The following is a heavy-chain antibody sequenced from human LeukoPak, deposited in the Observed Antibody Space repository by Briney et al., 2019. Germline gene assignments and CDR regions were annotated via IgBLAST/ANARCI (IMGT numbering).Heavy chain of an antibody. Sequence: PGGSLRLSCAASGFTFSNYWMSWVRQAPGKGLEWVANINQDGSEEYYVDSVKGRFTISRDNAKNSLYLQTNSLRAEDTAVYYCARDGRYISDYWGQGTLVIVSS. CDR3: ARDGRYISDY. CDR2: INQDGSEE. J-gene: IGHJ4*02. D-gene: IGHD1-26*01. CDR1: GFTFSNYW. V-gene: IGHV3-7*05.